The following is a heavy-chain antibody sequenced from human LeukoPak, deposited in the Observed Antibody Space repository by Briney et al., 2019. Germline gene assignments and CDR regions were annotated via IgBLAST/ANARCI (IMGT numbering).Heavy chain of an antibody. CDR1: GGSISSGSYY. CDR2: IYYSGST. Sequence: PSETLSLTCTVSGGSISSGSYYWSWIRQPAGKGLEWIGYIYYSGSTNYNPSLKSRVTISVDTSKNQFSLKLSSVTAADTAVYYCARLLDYGVLFDAFDIWGQGTMVTVSS. J-gene: IGHJ3*02. CDR3: ARLLDYGVLFDAFDI. V-gene: IGHV4-61*10. D-gene: IGHD4-17*01.